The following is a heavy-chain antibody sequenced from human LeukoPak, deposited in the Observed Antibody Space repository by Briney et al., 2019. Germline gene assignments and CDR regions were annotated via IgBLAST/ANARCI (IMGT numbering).Heavy chain of an antibody. CDR3: AANSPCLYYDFWSGYSAFDY. D-gene: IGHD3-3*01. CDR1: GGSISSSSYY. CDR2: IYYSGST. V-gene: IGHV4-39*01. J-gene: IGHJ4*02. Sequence: SETLSLTCTVSGGSISSSSYYWGWIRQPPGKGLEWIGSIYYSGSTYYNPSLKSRVTISVDTSKNQFSLKLSSVTAADTAVYYCAANSPCLYYDFWSGYSAFDYWGQGTLVTVSS.